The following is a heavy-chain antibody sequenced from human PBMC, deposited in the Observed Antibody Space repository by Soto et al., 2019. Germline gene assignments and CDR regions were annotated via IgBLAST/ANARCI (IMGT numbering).Heavy chain of an antibody. D-gene: IGHD6-25*01. CDR2: INRDGTDT. CDR1: EFTFSSYW. V-gene: IGHV3-74*01. Sequence: EVQLMESGGGLVQPGGSQRLSCTASEFTFSSYWMHWGRQAPGKGLEWLSRINRDGTDTSYAESVKGRFTAPRDNVKNTLYLKMDRLRAEDTAVYYCASRGQTAGLGYWGQGALVNVS. CDR3: ASRGQTAGLGY. J-gene: IGHJ4*02.